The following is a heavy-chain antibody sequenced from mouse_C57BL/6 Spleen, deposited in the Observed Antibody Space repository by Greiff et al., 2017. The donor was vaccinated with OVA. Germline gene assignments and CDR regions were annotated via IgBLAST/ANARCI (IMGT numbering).Heavy chain of an antibody. Sequence: EVKVVESEGGLVQPGSSMKLSCTASGFTFSDYYMAWVRQVPEKGLEWVANINYDGSSTYYLDSLKSRFIISRDNAKNILYLQMSSLKSEDTATYYCARAPVKGTLYWYFDVWGTGTTVTVSS. CDR1: GFTFSDYY. J-gene: IGHJ1*03. D-gene: IGHD2-12*01. V-gene: IGHV5-16*01. CDR2: INYDGSST. CDR3: ARAPVKGTLYWYFDV.